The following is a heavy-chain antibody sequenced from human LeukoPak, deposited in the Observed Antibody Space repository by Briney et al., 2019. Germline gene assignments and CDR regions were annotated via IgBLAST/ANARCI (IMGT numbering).Heavy chain of an antibody. Sequence: SETLSLTCTVSGGSISSSSYYWGWIRQPPGKGLEWIGSIYYSGKAYYNPSLKSRVTISVDTSKNQFSLKLSSVTAADTAVYYCARHVPGEYSSRFNWFDPWGQGTLVTVSS. CDR2: IYYSGKA. J-gene: IGHJ5*02. CDR1: GGSISSSSYY. D-gene: IGHD6-13*01. V-gene: IGHV4-39*01. CDR3: ARHVPGEYSSRFNWFDP.